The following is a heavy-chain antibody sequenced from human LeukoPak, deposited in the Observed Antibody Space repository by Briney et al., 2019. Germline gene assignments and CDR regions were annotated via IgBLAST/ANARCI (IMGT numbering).Heavy chain of an antibody. D-gene: IGHD3-22*01. V-gene: IGHV1-69*04. CDR2: IIPILGIA. CDR1: GGTFSSYA. Sequence: ASVKVSCKASGGTFSSYAISWVRQAPGQGLEWMGRIIPILGIANYAQKFQGRVTITADKSTSTAYMELSSLRSKDTAVYYCARGSPDSSGYYYYYYYGMDVWGQGTTVTVSS. J-gene: IGHJ6*02. CDR3: ARGSPDSSGYYYYYYYGMDV.